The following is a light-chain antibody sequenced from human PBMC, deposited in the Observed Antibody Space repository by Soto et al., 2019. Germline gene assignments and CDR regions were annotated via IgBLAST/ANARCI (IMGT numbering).Light chain of an antibody. V-gene: IGKV3-15*01. CDR1: QSVSHN. CDR3: QQYNNWPPKYT. Sequence: IVMTQSPATVSVSPGESAALSCRASQSVSHNLAWYQQKPGQAPRLLIYGASSRATGIPARFSGSGSGTEFTLTISSLESEDFAVYYCQQYNNWPPKYTFGQGTKLEI. CDR2: GAS. J-gene: IGKJ2*01.